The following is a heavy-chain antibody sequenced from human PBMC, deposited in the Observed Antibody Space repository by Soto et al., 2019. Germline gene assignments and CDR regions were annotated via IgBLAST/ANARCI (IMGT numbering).Heavy chain of an antibody. J-gene: IGHJ4*02. CDR3: AREVYSYDY. CDR2: IWYDGSNK. D-gene: IGHD5-18*01. CDR1: EFTFSSYG. V-gene: IGHV3-33*01. Sequence: GGSNRVSSAAAEFTFSSYGMHWVRQAPGKGLEWVAVIWYDGSNKYYADSVKGRFTISRDNSKNTLYLQMNSLRAEDTAVYYCAREVYSYDYWGQGTLVTVSS.